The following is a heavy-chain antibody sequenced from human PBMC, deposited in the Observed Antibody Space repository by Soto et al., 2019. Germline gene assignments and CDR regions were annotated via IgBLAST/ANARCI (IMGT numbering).Heavy chain of an antibody. Sequence: GGSLRLSCAASGFPFSGFWMHWVRQAPGKGLEWVSRIDDDGSSTMYADSVKGRFTVSRDNPKNTLYLQLNSLTGDDTGVYYCARSTRGMDVWGQGXTVTVSS. CDR3: ARSTRGMDV. CDR1: GFPFSGFW. CDR2: IDDDGSST. V-gene: IGHV3-74*03. J-gene: IGHJ6*02.